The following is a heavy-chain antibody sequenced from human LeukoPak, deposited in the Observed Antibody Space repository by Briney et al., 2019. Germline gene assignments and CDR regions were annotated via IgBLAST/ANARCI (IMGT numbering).Heavy chain of an antibody. J-gene: IGHJ6*02. Sequence: PGGSLRLSCAASGFTFSSYEMNWVRQAPGKGLEWVSYNSSSGSTIYYADSVKGRFTISRDNAKNSLYLQMNSLRAEDTAVYYCARDQGYHYYYGMDVWGQGTTVTVSS. CDR3: ARDQGYHYYYGMDV. CDR2: NSSSGSTI. V-gene: IGHV3-48*03. CDR1: GFTFSSYE.